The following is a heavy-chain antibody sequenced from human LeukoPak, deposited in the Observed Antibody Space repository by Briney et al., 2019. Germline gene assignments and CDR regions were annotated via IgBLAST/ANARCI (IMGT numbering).Heavy chain of an antibody. V-gene: IGHV4-38-2*02. Sequence: ASETLSLTCTVSGYSISSGYYWGWIRQPPGKGLEWIGSIYHSGSTYYNPSLKSRVTISVDTSKNQFSLKLSSVTAADTAVYYCARSRSDFYYGSGKYYFDYWGQGTLVTVSS. CDR1: GYSISSGYY. D-gene: IGHD3-10*01. CDR3: ARSRSDFYYGSGKYYFDY. J-gene: IGHJ4*02. CDR2: IYHSGST.